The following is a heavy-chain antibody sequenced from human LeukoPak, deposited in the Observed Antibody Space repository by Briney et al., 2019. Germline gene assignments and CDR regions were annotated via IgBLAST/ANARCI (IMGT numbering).Heavy chain of an antibody. J-gene: IGHJ4*02. V-gene: IGHV3-23*01. CDR1: GFTLSSYS. D-gene: IGHD3-16*01. Sequence: GGSLRLXCAASGFTLSSYSMSWVRQAPGKELEWVAALSVGGGDTYYADSVKGRFTISRDISKSTLYLQMNGLRAEDTATYYCARDYTEGITWYYYFDYWGQGTLVSVSS. CDR3: ARDYTEGITWYYYFDY. CDR2: LSVGGGDT.